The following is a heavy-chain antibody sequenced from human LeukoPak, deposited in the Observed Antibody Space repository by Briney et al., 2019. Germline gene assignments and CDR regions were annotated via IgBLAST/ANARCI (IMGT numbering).Heavy chain of an antibody. Sequence: ASVKVSCKASGYTFTGYYMHWVRQAPGQGLERMGWINPNSGGTNYAQKFQGRVTMTRDTSISTAYMELSRLRSDDTAVYYCAREPGIAVAAGAFDIWGQGTMVTVAS. CDR1: GYTFTGYY. CDR2: INPNSGGT. V-gene: IGHV1-2*02. J-gene: IGHJ3*02. CDR3: AREPGIAVAAGAFDI. D-gene: IGHD6-19*01.